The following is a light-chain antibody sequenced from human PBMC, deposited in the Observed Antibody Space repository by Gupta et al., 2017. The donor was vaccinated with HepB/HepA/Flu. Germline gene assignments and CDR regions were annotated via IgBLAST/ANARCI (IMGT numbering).Light chain of an antibody. CDR2: DAS. CDR3: QQRSNWPYT. Sequence: IVLTQSPATLSLSPGERATLSCRASQSVSSYLAWYQQKPGQAPRLLIYDASNRATGIPARFSGSGSGTDFTLTISRLEPEDFAVYYCQQRSNWPYTFGQGTKVEIK. CDR1: QSVSSY. V-gene: IGKV3-11*01. J-gene: IGKJ2*01.